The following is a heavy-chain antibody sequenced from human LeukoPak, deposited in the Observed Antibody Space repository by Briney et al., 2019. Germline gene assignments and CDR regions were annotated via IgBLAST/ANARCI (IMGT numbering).Heavy chain of an antibody. Sequence: GGSLRLSCAASGFTFSSYAMSWVRQAPGEGLEWVGRIKSKTDGGTTDYAAPVKGRFTISRDDSKNTLYLQMNSLETEDTAVYYCTTDEAYSSSVTDAFDIWGQGTMVTVSS. V-gene: IGHV3-15*01. CDR2: IKSKTDGGTT. D-gene: IGHD6-13*01. CDR1: GFTFSSYA. J-gene: IGHJ3*02. CDR3: TTDEAYSSSVTDAFDI.